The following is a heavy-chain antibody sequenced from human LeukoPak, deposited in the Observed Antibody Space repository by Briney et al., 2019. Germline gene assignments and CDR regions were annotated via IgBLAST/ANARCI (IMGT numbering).Heavy chain of an antibody. V-gene: IGHV4-4*07. CDR2: IYTSGST. Sequence: EASESLSLTCTVSGGSISSYYWSWIRQPAGKGLEWIGRIYTSGSTNYKSSLKSRVTMSVDTSKNQFSLKLSSVTAADTAVYYCAREGYSSGWYYFDYWGQGTLVTVSS. CDR1: GGSISSYY. CDR3: AREGYSSGWYYFDY. J-gene: IGHJ4*02. D-gene: IGHD6-19*01.